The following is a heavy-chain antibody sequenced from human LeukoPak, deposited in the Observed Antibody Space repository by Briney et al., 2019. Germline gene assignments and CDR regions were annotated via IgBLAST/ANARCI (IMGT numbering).Heavy chain of an antibody. D-gene: IGHD5-12*01. V-gene: IGHV4-39*01. J-gene: IGHJ4*02. CDR1: GGSISGGSHH. CDR3: VRHDGRGGATMGSLDS. CDR2: LYLSRTT. Sequence: SETLSLTCTVSGGSISGGSHHWGWFRQSPGKGLEWIGSLYLSRTTYYNPSLNSRVTISVDTSKNQFSLQLNSVTAADTAVYYCVRHDGRGGATMGSLDSWGQGSLVTVSS.